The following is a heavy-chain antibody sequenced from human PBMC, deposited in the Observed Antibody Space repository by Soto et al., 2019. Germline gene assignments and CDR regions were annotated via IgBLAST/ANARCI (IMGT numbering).Heavy chain of an antibody. CDR3: ARDYYGSGSYGWFDP. V-gene: IGHV3-11*06. D-gene: IGHD3-10*01. CDR1: GFTFSDYY. J-gene: IGHJ5*01. Sequence: QVQLVESGGGLVKPGGSLRLSCAASGFTFSDYYMSRIRQAPGKGLEWVSKISGSSSHTNYADSVKGRFTISRDNAKSSLYLQMNSLRADDTAVYYCARDYYGSGSYGWFDPWGQGTLVTVSS. CDR2: ISGSSSHT.